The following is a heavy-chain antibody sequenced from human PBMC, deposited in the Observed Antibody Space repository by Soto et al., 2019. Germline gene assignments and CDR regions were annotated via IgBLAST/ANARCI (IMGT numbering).Heavy chain of an antibody. V-gene: IGHV1-18*01. CDR3: AAEAEPYSRTFDY. Sequence: GASVKVSCKASGYTFTSYGISWVRQAPGQGLEWMGWISAYNGNTNYAQKFQGRVTMTEDTSTDTAYMELSSLRSEDTAVYYCAAEAEPYSRTFDYWGQGTLVTVSS. CDR1: GYTFTSYG. D-gene: IGHD6-13*01. J-gene: IGHJ4*02. CDR2: ISAYNGNT.